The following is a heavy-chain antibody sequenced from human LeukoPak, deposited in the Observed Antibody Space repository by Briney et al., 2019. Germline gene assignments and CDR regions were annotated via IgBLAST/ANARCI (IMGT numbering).Heavy chain of an antibody. Sequence: GSLRLSCAASGFTVGSNTMSWVRQAPGKGLEWVSIIYSGGSTSYADSVKGRFTISRDNSKNTLYLQMNSLRTEDTAVYYCARGGSYFDISGYYFYWGQGTLVTVSS. CDR1: GFTVGSNT. V-gene: IGHV3-66*01. J-gene: IGHJ4*02. CDR2: IYSGGST. D-gene: IGHD3-22*01. CDR3: ARGGSYFDISGYYFY.